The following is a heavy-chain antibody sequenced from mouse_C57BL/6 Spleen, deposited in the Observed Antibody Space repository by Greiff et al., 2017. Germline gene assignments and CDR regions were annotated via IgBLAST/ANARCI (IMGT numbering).Heavy chain of an antibody. CDR3: ARKDYYGSSPHYFDY. CDR2: IFPGSGST. D-gene: IGHD1-1*01. CDR1: GYTFTDYY. J-gene: IGHJ2*01. Sequence: QVQLQQSGPELVKPGASVKISCKASGYTFTDYYINWVKQRPGQGLEWIGWIFPGSGSTYYNEKFKGKATLTVDKSSSTAYMLLSSLTSEDSAVYFCARKDYYGSSPHYFDYWGQGTTLTVSS. V-gene: IGHV1-75*01.